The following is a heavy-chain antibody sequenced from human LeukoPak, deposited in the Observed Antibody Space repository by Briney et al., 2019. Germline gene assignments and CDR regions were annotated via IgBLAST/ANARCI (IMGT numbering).Heavy chain of an antibody. J-gene: IGHJ4*02. D-gene: IGHD2/OR15-2a*01. Sequence: ASVKVSCKASGYTFTSYDTNWVRQATGQGLEWMGWMNPNSGNTGYAQKFQGRVTMTRNTSISTAYMELSSLRSEDTAVYYCARVPVKFRYYFDYWGQGTLVTVSS. V-gene: IGHV1-8*01. CDR1: GYTFTSYD. CDR2: MNPNSGNT. CDR3: ARVPVKFRYYFDY.